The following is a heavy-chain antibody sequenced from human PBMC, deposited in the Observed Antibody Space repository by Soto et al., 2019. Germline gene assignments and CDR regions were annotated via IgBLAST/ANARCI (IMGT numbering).Heavy chain of an antibody. Sequence: SETLCLTCTVSGAFITSNSYYWGWIRQSPGKGLEWIGNIYFSGTTYYNPSLESRVTISVDTSKRQFSLRLSSVTAADTAVYYCARRARGANFDFWGQGTLVTXSS. CDR3: ARRARGANFDF. V-gene: IGHV4-39*01. J-gene: IGHJ4*02. CDR1: GAFITSNSYY. D-gene: IGHD3-16*01. CDR2: IYFSGTT.